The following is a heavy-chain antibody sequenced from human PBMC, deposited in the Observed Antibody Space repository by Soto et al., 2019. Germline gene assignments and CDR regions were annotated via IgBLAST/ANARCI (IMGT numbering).Heavy chain of an antibody. J-gene: IGHJ3*01. CDR3: VKDHFKGNGIYDGFDV. D-gene: IGHD1-20*01. CDR1: GLTMSTYA. V-gene: IGHV3-23*01. Sequence: LRLSCAGNGLTMSTYAMSWVRQAPGKGLEWVSTIAGVDIFYADSVQGRFTISIDNSKNLLFLQMNSLTADDTATYYCVKDHFKGNGIYDGFDVWGQGTTVTVSS. CDR2: IAGVDI.